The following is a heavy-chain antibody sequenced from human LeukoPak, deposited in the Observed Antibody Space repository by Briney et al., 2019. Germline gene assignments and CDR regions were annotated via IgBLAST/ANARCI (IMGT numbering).Heavy chain of an antibody. J-gene: IGHJ4*02. CDR2: IYHSGST. CDR1: GGSISSGGYS. V-gene: IGHV4-30-2*01. Sequence: PSETLSLTCAVSGGSISSGGYSWSWIRQPPGKGLEWIGYIYHSGSTYYNPSLKSRVTISVDRSKNQFSLKLSSVTAADTAVYYCARFYVSGTTSQGVYYFDYWGQGTLVTVSS. CDR3: ARFYVSGTTSQGVYYFDY. D-gene: IGHD1-7*01.